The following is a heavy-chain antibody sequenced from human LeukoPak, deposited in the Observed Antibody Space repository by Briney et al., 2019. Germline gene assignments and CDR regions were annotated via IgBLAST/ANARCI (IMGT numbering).Heavy chain of an antibody. Sequence: GGSLRLSCAVSGLTFSNYAISWVRQAPGKGLEWVSAISGSGGSTYYADSVKGRFTISRDNSKNTLYLQMNSLRAEDTAVYYCAKGRFGYSSSAALDYWGQGTLVTVSS. D-gene: IGHD6-6*01. CDR3: AKGRFGYSSSAALDY. CDR2: ISGSGGST. V-gene: IGHV3-23*01. CDR1: GLTFSNYA. J-gene: IGHJ4*02.